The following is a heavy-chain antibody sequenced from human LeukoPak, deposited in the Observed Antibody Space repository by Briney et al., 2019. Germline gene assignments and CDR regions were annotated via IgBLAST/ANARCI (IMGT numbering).Heavy chain of an antibody. J-gene: IGHJ4*02. CDR2: ISGSGDT. Sequence: GGSLRLSCAVSGFTHSIYAMSWVRQAPGKGLEGVSTISGSGDTYYVDSVKDRFTISRDNSKNTLYLQMNSLRAEDTAVYYCAKEGGYNYGYLDYWGQGTLVTVSS. V-gene: IGHV3-23*01. CDR3: AKEGGYNYGYLDY. D-gene: IGHD5-18*01. CDR1: GFTHSIYA.